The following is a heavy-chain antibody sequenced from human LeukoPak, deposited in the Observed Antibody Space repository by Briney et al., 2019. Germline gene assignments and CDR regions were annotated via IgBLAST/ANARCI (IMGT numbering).Heavy chain of an antibody. CDR2: ISYDGSNK. J-gene: IGHJ4*02. D-gene: IGHD4-17*01. CDR1: GFTFSSYA. Sequence: GGSLRLSCAASGFTFSSYAMHWVRQAPGKGLEWVAVISYDGSNKYYADSVRGRFTISRDNSKNTLYLQMNSLRAEDTAVYYCARERVPYGDHRSPFAYRGQGTLVTVSS. CDR3: ARERVPYGDHRSPFAY. V-gene: IGHV3-30-3*01.